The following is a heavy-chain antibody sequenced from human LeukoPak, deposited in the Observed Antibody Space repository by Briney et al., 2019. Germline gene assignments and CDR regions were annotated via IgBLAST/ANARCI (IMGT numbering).Heavy chain of an antibody. Sequence: PGGSLRLSCSASGFTFRTYAMYWVRQAPGKGLEYVSSINGNGVSTDYADSVKGRFTISRDNSKNTLFLQMSSLRAEDTAVYYCVKVAVGATFDYWGQGALVTVSS. CDR3: VKVAVGATFDY. V-gene: IGHV3-64D*06. J-gene: IGHJ4*02. CDR1: GFTFRTYA. D-gene: IGHD1-26*01. CDR2: INGNGVST.